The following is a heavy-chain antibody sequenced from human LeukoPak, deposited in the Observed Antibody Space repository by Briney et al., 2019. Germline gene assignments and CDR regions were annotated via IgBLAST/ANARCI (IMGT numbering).Heavy chain of an antibody. CDR1: GFTFSSYW. J-gene: IGHJ4*02. D-gene: IGHD6-6*01. CDR2: INSDGSST. Sequence: GGSLRLSCAASGFTFSSYWMHWVRQAPGKGLVWVSRINSDGSSTSYADSVKGRFTISRDNAKNTLYLQMNSLRAEDTAVYYCAKRANPWAAREAEVYWGQGTLVTVSS. CDR3: AKRANPWAAREAEVY. V-gene: IGHV3-74*01.